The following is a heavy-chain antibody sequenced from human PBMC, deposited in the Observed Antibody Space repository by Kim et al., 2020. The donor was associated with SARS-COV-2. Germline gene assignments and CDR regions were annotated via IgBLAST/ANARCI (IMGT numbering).Heavy chain of an antibody. D-gene: IGHD2-2*01. CDR1: GGSFSGYY. CDR2: INHSGST. J-gene: IGHJ3*02. Sequence: SETLSLTCAVYGGSFSGYYWSWIRQPPGKGLEWIGEINHSGSTNYNPSLKSRVTISVDTSKNQFSLKLSSVTAADTAVYYCATKAPYCSSTSCYDAFDIWGQGTMVTVSS. CDR3: ATKAPYCSSTSCYDAFDI. V-gene: IGHV4-34*01.